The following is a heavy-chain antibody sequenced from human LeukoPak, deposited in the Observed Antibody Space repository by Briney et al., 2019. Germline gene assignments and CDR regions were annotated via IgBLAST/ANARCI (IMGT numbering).Heavy chain of an antibody. CDR1: GGSISSYY. CDR3: ARDGYNFHYFDY. Sequence: PSETLSLTCTVSGGSISSYYWSWLRQPPGKGLEWIGYIYYSGSTNYNPSLKSRVTISEDTSKNQFSLKLSSVTAADTAVYYCARDGYNFHYFDYWGQGTLVTVSS. CDR2: IYYSGST. J-gene: IGHJ4*02. D-gene: IGHD5-24*01. V-gene: IGHV4-59*01.